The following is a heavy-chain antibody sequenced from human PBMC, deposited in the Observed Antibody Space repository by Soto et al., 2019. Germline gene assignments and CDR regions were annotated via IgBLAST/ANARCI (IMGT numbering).Heavy chain of an antibody. J-gene: IGHJ6*02. D-gene: IGHD3-22*01. CDR3: ARESDSSGPRRDYYYYGMDV. V-gene: IGHV1-8*01. Sequence: GASVKVSCKASGYTFTSYDINWVRQATGQGLEWMGWMNPNSGNTGYAQKFQGRVTMTRNTSISTAYMELGSLRSDDTAVYYCARESDSSGPRRDYYYYGMDVWGQGTTVTVSS. CDR1: GYTFTSYD. CDR2: MNPNSGNT.